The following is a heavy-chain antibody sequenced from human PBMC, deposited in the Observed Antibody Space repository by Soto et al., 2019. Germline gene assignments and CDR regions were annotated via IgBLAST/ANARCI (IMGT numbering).Heavy chain of an antibody. Sequence: QVQLVESGGTVVKPGGSLRLSCAASGFAFSKYDMHWVRQAPGKGREWVAVISYDASKNPYGDSVTGRFTISRDNFKNTLVLEANSLTREDTAAYYCVREVQATFGTATSSGHFDSWGQGTLLSVSS. CDR1: GFAFSKYD. J-gene: IGHJ4*02. V-gene: IGHV3-30*03. D-gene: IGHD1-1*01. CDR3: VREVQATFGTATSSGHFDS. CDR2: ISYDASKN.